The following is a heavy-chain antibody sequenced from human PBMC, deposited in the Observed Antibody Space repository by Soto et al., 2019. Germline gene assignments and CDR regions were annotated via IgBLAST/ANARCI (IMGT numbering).Heavy chain of an antibody. V-gene: IGHV3-66*01. J-gene: IGHJ6*04. D-gene: IGHD2-15*01. Sequence: EVQLVESGGGLVQPGGSLRLSCAASGFTVSSKYMTWVRQAPGKGLEWVSLIQSGGTTYYADSVKGRFTISRDTSENTLHLQMDSLRVEDTAVYYCARDDVLCDGGSCYGIRLDVWGKGTTVTVSS. CDR2: IQSGGTT. CDR1: GFTVSSKY. CDR3: ARDDVLCDGGSCYGIRLDV.